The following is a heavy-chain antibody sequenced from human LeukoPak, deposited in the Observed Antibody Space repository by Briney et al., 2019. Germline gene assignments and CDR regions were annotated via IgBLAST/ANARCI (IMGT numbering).Heavy chain of an antibody. CDR1: GFTFSSYS. CDR3: ARSANYYDSSGDAFDI. Sequence: GGSLRLSCAASGFTFSSYSMNWVRQAPGKGLEWVSSISSSSSYIYYADSVKGRFTISRDNAKNSLYLQMNSLRAEDTAVYYCARSANYYDSSGDAFDIWGQGTMVTVSS. J-gene: IGHJ3*02. V-gene: IGHV3-21*04. CDR2: ISSSSSYI. D-gene: IGHD3-22*01.